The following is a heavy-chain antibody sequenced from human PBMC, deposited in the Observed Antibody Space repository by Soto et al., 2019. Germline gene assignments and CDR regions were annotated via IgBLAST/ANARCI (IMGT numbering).Heavy chain of an antibody. CDR1: GGSISSYY. Sequence: QVQLQESGPGLVKPSETLSLTCTVSGGSISSYYWSWIRQPPGKGLEWIGTIYYSGSTNYNPSLKSRVTISVDTSKNQFPLKLGSATAADTAVYYCARRYGYSFDYWGQGTLVTVSS. D-gene: IGHD1-1*01. CDR2: IYYSGST. V-gene: IGHV4-59*08. CDR3: ARRYGYSFDY. J-gene: IGHJ4*02.